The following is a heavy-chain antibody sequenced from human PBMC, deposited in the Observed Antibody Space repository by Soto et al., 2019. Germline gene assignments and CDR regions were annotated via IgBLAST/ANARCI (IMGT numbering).Heavy chain of an antibody. J-gene: IGHJ4*02. CDR1: GFTFTSYA. D-gene: IGHD2-2*01. CDR3: AKVRGQKVAVMPGFDF. CDR2: VSGSGGST. V-gene: IGHV3-23*01. Sequence: PGGSLRLSCAATGFTFTSYAMNWVRRAPGKGLEWVSGVSGSGGSTYYADSVKGRFTISRDNSKNTLYLQMSSLRADAPAVYYSAKVRGQKVAVMPGFDFGGRETLVPVPS.